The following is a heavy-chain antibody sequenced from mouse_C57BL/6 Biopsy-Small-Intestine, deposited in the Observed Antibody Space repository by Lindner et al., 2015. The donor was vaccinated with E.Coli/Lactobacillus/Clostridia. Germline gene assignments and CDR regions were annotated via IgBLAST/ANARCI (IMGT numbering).Heavy chain of an antibody. V-gene: IGHV1-7*01. Sequence: VQLQESGAELAKPGASVKMSCKASGYSFTSYWMHWIKQRPGQDLEWIGYINPSSDYTEYNQKFKDKATLTTDKSSSTAYMQLSSLTSEDSTVYYCTTGATRDFAYWGQGTLVTVSA. CDR3: TTGATRDFAY. CDR2: INPSSDYT. CDR1: GYSFTSYW. D-gene: IGHD6-1*01. J-gene: IGHJ3*01.